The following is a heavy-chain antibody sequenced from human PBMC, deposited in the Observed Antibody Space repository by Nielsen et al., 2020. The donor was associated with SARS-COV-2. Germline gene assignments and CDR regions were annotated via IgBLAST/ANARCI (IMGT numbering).Heavy chain of an antibody. J-gene: IGHJ4*02. D-gene: IGHD1-26*01. CDR1: GYSFTIYW. CDR3: ARQYFGGSYDFDY. V-gene: IGHV5-10-1*01. Sequence: KVSCKGSGYSFTIYWIGWVRQMPGKGLEWMGRIDPSDSYTNYSPSFQGHVTISADKSISTAYLQWSSLKASDTAMYYCARQYFGGSYDFDYWGQGTLVTVSS. CDR2: IDPSDSYT.